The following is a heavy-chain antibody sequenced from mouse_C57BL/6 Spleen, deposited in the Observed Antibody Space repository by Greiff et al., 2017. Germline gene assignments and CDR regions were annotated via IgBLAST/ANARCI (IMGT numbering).Heavy chain of an antibody. CDR1: GYTFTSYD. CDR2: IYPRDGST. D-gene: IGHD2-3*01. J-gene: IGHJ1*03. CDR3: ARNDGYYDWYFDV. Sequence: QVHVKQSGPELVKPGASVKLSCKASGYTFTSYDINWVKQRPGQGLAWIGWIYPRDGSTKYNEKFKGKATLTVDTSSSTAYMELHILTSEDSAVYFCARNDGYYDWYFDVWGTGTTVTVSS. V-gene: IGHV1-85*01.